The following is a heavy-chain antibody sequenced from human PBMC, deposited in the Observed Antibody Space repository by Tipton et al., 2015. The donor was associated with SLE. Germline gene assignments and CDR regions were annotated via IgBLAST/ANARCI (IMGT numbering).Heavy chain of an antibody. CDR2: IYPGNSDT. J-gene: IGHJ6*02. CDR1: GYSFTRYW. Sequence: QLVQSGAEVKKPGESLKISCKGSGYSFTRYWIGWVRQMPGKGLKWMVHIYPGNSDTRYSPSFQGQVPFSVDTSINTAYLHWSNLKASDTAMYYCARAGQRAYVLGMEVRAQGTTVTVSS. V-gene: IGHV5-51*03. CDR3: ARAGQRAYVLGMEV. D-gene: IGHD6-25*01.